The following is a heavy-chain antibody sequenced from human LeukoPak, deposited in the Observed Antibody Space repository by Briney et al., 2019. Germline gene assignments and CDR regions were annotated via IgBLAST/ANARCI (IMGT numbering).Heavy chain of an antibody. CDR1: GFKFSTYW. CDR3: ASYILTGYYNGHDAFDI. Sequence: QTGGSLRLSCVASGFKFSTYWMSWVRQAPGKGLEWVANIKQDGSDKYYVDSVKGRFTISRDNTKNSLYLQMNSPRAEDTAVYYCASYILTGYYNGHDAFDIWGQGTMVIVSS. J-gene: IGHJ3*02. D-gene: IGHD3-9*01. V-gene: IGHV3-7*01. CDR2: IKQDGSDK.